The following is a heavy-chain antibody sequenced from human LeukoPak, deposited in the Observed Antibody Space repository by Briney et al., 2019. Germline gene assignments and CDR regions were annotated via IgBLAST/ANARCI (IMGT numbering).Heavy chain of an antibody. J-gene: IGHJ6*03. D-gene: IGHD2-15*01. CDR2: ISSSGSTI. V-gene: IGHV3-48*03. Sequence: GGSLRLSCAASGFTFSSYEMNWVRQAPGKGLEWVSYISSSGSTIYYADSVKGRFTISRDNAKNSLYLQMNSLRAEDTAVYYCARDCSGGSCYYYYYYMDVWGKGTTVTISS. CDR1: GFTFSSYE. CDR3: ARDCSGGSCYYYYYYMDV.